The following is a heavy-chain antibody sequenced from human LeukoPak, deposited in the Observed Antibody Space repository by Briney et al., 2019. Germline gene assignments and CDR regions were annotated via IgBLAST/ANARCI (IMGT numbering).Heavy chain of an antibody. CDR2: IRYDGSNK. Sequence: PGGSLRLSCAASGFTFSSYGMHWVRQAPGKGLEWVAFIRYDGSNKYYADSVKGRFTISRDNSKNTLYLQMNGLRAEDTAVYYCASSVVVPAAIDYWGQGTLVTVSS. V-gene: IGHV3-30*02. D-gene: IGHD2-2*01. CDR1: GFTFSSYG. J-gene: IGHJ4*02. CDR3: ASSVVVPAAIDY.